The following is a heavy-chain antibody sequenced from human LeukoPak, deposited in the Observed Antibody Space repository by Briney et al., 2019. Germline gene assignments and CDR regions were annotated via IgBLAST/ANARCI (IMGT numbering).Heavy chain of an antibody. CDR1: GFPFNDYV. D-gene: IGHD1-26*01. V-gene: IGHV3-30*03. CDR2: TSADERIK. J-gene: IGHJ4*02. CDR3: ARDPVLGAPDYLDY. Sequence: GRSLRLSCTVSGFPFNDYVIHWVRQAPGKGLEWVAVTSADERIKIYNDSVRGRFTISRDNSKNTQYLQMNSLRVDDTAVYYCARDPVLGAPDYLDYWGRGTLVSVSS.